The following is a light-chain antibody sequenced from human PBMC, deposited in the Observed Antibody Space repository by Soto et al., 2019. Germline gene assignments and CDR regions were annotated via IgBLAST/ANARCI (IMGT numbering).Light chain of an antibody. CDR2: KAS. CDR3: QKYGSSSIT. V-gene: IGKV1-5*03. Sequence: DIQRTPSPSTLSAPVVDRFTITCLTSQSISSWLAWYQQKPGKAPKLLIYKASTLESGVPSRFSGSGSGTEFTLTISRLEPEDFAVYYCQKYGSSSITCGQGTRLEIK. J-gene: IGKJ5*01. CDR1: QSISSW.